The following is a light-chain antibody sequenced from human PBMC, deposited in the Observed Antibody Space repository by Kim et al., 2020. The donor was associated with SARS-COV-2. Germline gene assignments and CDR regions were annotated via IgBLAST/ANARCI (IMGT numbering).Light chain of an antibody. CDR3: QQYSRPPIT. CDR2: GAS. CDR1: QSVSTSS. V-gene: IGKV3-20*01. J-gene: IGKJ5*01. Sequence: SPGERATLSCRASQSVSTSSLAWYQQKPGQTPRLLIYGASTRATGIPDRFSASGSGTDFTLTISRLEPEDFAVYYCQQYSRPPITFGQGTRLEIK.